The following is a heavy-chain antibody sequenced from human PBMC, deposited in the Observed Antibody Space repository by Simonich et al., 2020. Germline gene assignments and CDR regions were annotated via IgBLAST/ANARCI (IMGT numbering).Heavy chain of an antibody. D-gene: IGHD4-17*01. CDR2: NSSSGSTI. CDR1: GFTFSSYE. J-gene: IGHJ4*02. V-gene: IGHV3-48*03. CDR3: ARHYYGDYYFDY. Sequence: EVQLVESGGGLVQPGGSLRLSCAASGFTFSSYEMNWVRQAPGKGLELVSYNSSSGSTIYYADTGKGRFTISRDNAKNSLYLQMNSLRAEDTAVYYCARHYYGDYYFDYWGQGTLVTVSS.